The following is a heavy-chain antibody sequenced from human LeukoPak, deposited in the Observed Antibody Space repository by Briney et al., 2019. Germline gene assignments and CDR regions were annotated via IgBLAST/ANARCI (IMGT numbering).Heavy chain of an antibody. V-gene: IGHV3-66*03. CDR2: IYSIGTT. Sequence: GGSLRLSCAVSGFFVSSNYVNWVRQAPGKGLEWVSVIYSIGTTFYADSVKGRFTTSRDNSMNTVNLQMNSLRPEDTAVYYCARDRGPGWFDPWGQGTLVTVSS. J-gene: IGHJ5*02. D-gene: IGHD3-10*01. CDR3: ARDRGPGWFDP. CDR1: GFFVSSNY.